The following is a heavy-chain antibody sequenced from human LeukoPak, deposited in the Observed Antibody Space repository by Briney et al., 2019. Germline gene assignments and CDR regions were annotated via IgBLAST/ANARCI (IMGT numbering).Heavy chain of an antibody. J-gene: IGHJ6*03. CDR1: GFTFSSYS. D-gene: IGHD1-26*01. CDR2: ISSSSSYI. Sequence: GGSLRLSCAASGFTFSSYSMNWVRQAPGKGLEWASSISSSSSYIYYADSVKGRFTISRDNAKNSLYLQMNSLRAEDTAVYYCAREASGSLLSTDYMDVWGKGTTVTVSS. CDR3: AREASGSLLSTDYMDV. V-gene: IGHV3-21*01.